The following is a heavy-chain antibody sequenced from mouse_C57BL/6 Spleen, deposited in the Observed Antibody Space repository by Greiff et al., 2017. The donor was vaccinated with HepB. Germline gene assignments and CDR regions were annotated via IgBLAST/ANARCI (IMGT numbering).Heavy chain of an antibody. CDR3: ARFGDGFDY. Sequence: EVQLQQSGPVLVKPGASVKMSCKASGYTFTDYYMNWVKQSHGKSLEWIGVINPYNGGTSYNQKFKGKATLTVDKSSSTAYMELNSLTSEDDAVYYCARFGDGFDYWGQGTTLTVSS. CDR1: GYTFTDYY. CDR2: INPYNGGT. D-gene: IGHD2-13*01. V-gene: IGHV1-19*01. J-gene: IGHJ2*01.